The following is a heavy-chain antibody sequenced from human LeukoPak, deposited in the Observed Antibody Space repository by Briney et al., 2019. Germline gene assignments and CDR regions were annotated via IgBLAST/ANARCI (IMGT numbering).Heavy chain of an antibody. Sequence: ASVNVSCKVSGYTLTELSMHWVRQAPGKGLEWMGGFDPEDGETIYAQKFQGRVTMTEDTSTDTAYMELSSLRSEDTAVYYCATVQCRTSCYTFDYWGQGTLVTVSS. CDR3: ATVQCRTSCYTFDY. V-gene: IGHV1-24*01. J-gene: IGHJ4*02. CDR1: GYTLTELS. CDR2: FDPEDGET. D-gene: IGHD2-2*02.